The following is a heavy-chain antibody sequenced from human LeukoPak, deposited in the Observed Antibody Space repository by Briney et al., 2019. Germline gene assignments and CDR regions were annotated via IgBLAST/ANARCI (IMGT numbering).Heavy chain of an antibody. CDR3: AREGEMATIENYFEY. CDR1: ARSISSSNYY. D-gene: IGHD5-24*01. CDR2: IYNSGST. J-gene: IGHJ4*02. V-gene: IGHV4-39*07. Sequence: PSQTLSPTCTVSARSISSSNYYWGWIRQPPGKGLEWIGSIYNSGSTPYNPSLKSRVTISVDTSKNQFSLQVSSVTAADTAIYYCAREGEMATIENYFEYWGQGILVTVAS.